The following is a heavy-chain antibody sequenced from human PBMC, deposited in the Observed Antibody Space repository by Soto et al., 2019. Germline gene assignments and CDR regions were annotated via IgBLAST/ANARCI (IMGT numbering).Heavy chain of an antibody. D-gene: IGHD3-22*01. CDR2: ITGDGRST. CDR1: GFSFSNYW. CDR3: VTLLRFAYAFGI. J-gene: IGHJ3*02. Sequence: PGGSLRLSCVASGFSFSNYWMHWVRQAPGKGLVWVSRITGDGRSTSYADSVEGRFTISRDNARNTLYLQMNSLRAEDTAVYYCVTLLRFAYAFGIWGQGTMVTVSS. V-gene: IGHV3-74*01.